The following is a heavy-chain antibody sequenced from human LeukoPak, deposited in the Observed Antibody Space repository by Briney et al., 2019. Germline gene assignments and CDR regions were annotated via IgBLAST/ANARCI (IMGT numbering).Heavy chain of an antibody. Sequence: SETLSLTCTVSGGSISSSSYYWAWIRQPPGKGLEWIGSIYYSGITSYNPSLNSRVTISVDTSKNQFSLKLSSVTAADTAMYYCVRGPRFGELLWHWFDPWGQGTLVTVSS. V-gene: IGHV4-39*01. CDR3: VRGPRFGELLWHWFDP. J-gene: IGHJ5*02. CDR1: GGSISSSSYY. D-gene: IGHD3-10*01. CDR2: IYYSGIT.